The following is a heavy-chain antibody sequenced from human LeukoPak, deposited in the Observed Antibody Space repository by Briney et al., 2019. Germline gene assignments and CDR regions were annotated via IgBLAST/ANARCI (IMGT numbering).Heavy chain of an antibody. V-gene: IGHV3-30*02. D-gene: IGHD3-10*01. CDR1: GFTFNKYG. J-gene: IGHJ6*03. CDR3: AKVNPKVREVSHDHYYYYMDV. CDR2: IRYDGSNK. Sequence: PGGSLRLSCAASGFTFNKYGMHWVRQAPGKGLEWVAFIRYDGSNKYYADSVKGRFTISRDNSKNTLSLQMNSLRAEDTAVYYCAKVNPKVREVSHDHYYYYMDVWGKGTTVTISS.